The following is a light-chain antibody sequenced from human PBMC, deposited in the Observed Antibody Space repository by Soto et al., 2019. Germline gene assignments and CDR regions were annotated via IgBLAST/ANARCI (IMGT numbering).Light chain of an antibody. V-gene: IGKV1-39*01. CDR2: TAS. Sequence: DIQMTQSPSSLSASEGDRVTITCRASQSISSYLNWYQQKPGKAPKLLIYTASNLQSGVPPRFSGSGSGTDFTLTISSLQPEDFATYYCQQTYSTPYTFGQGAKLEIK. J-gene: IGKJ2*01. CDR3: QQTYSTPYT. CDR1: QSISSY.